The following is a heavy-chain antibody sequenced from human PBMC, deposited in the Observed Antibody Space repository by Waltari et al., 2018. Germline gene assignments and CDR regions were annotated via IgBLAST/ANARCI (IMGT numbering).Heavy chain of an antibody. CDR3: AKGQSRGGSSGHFDY. D-gene: IGHD6-19*01. CDR2: ISGSGGST. J-gene: IGHJ4*02. Sequence: EVQLLESGGGLVQPGGSLRLSCAASGFTFSSSAMSWVRQAPGKGLEWVSAISGSGGSTYYADSVKGRFTISRDNSKNTLYLQMNSLRAEDTAVYYCAKGQSRGGSSGHFDYWGQGTLVTVSS. CDR1: GFTFSSSA. V-gene: IGHV3-23*01.